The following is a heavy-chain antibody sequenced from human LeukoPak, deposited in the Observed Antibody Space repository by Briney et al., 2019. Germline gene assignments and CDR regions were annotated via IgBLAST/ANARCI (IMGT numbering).Heavy chain of an antibody. Sequence: GGSQRLSCAASGFTFSSYGMHWVRQAPGKGLEWVAVISYDGSNKYYADSVKGRFTISRDNSKNTLYLQMNSLRAEDTAVYYCAKLYGSGSYGNYWGQGTLVTVS. CDR3: AKLYGSGSYGNY. CDR1: GFTFSSYG. V-gene: IGHV3-30*18. D-gene: IGHD3-10*01. CDR2: ISYDGSNK. J-gene: IGHJ4*02.